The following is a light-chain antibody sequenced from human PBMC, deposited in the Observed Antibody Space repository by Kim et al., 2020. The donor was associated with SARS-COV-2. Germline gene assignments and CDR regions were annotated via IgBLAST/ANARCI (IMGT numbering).Light chain of an antibody. CDR3: QQYSNWPIT. V-gene: IGKV3-15*01. J-gene: IGKJ5*01. CDR1: QSVSSN. Sequence: VSPGERATLSCRASQSVSSNLAWYLQQRGQAPRLLIYGASTRATGIPDRFSGSGSGTEFTLTISSLQSEDFAVYYCQQYSNWPITFGQGTRLEIK. CDR2: GAS.